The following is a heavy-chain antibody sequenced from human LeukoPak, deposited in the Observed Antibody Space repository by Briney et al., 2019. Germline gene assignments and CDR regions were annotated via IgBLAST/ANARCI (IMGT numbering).Heavy chain of an antibody. Sequence: GGSLRLSCAASGFAFSSYSMNWVRQAPGKGLEWVSSISSSSSYIYYADSVKGQFTISRDNAKNSLYLQMNSLRAEDTAVYYCARDIGGNRPLDAFDIWGQGTMVTVSS. CDR3: ARDIGGNRPLDAFDI. V-gene: IGHV3-21*01. D-gene: IGHD4-23*01. J-gene: IGHJ3*02. CDR1: GFAFSSYS. CDR2: ISSSSSYI.